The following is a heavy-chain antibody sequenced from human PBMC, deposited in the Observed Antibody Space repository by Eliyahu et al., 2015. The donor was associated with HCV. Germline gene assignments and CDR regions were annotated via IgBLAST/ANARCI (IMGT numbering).Heavy chain of an antibody. V-gene: IGHV4-59*08. CDR1: GGSISSYY. Sequence: QVQLQESGPGLVKPSETLSLTCTVSGGSISSYYWSWIRQPPGKGLEWIGYIYYSGSTNYNPSLKSRVTISVDTSKNQFSLKLSSVTAADTAVYYCARGVGDRIDYWGQGTLVTVSS. CDR3: ARGVGDRIDY. D-gene: IGHD2-21*02. J-gene: IGHJ4*02. CDR2: IYYSGST.